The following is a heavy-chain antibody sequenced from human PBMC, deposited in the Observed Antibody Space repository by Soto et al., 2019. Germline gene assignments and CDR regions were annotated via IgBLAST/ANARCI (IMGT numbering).Heavy chain of an antibody. V-gene: IGHV4-59*01. CDR1: GASITTYY. Sequence: KTSETLSLTCSVSGASITTYYWSWIRQPPGKVLEWIGSISYSGSTKYNPSLESRVMISLDTSKNQFSLRLTSVTAADTALYYCARDWDSSGLFDPWGQGALVTVSS. J-gene: IGHJ5*02. CDR2: ISYSGST. D-gene: IGHD3-10*01. CDR3: ARDWDSSGLFDP.